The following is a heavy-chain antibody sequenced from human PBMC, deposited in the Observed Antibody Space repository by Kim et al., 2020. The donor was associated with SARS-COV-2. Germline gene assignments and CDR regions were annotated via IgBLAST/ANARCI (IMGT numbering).Heavy chain of an antibody. CDR2: K. J-gene: IGHJ4*02. Sequence: KYYVDSVKGRFTISRDNAKNSLYLKMNSLRAEDTAVYYCARSGYTYGFDYWGQGTLVTVSS. D-gene: IGHD5-18*01. V-gene: IGHV3-7*01. CDR3: ARSGYTYGFDY.